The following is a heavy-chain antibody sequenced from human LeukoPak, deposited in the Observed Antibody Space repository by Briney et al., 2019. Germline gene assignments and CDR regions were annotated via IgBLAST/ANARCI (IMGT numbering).Heavy chain of an antibody. CDR1: GGSISSSSYY. CDR3: ARGFVSVDTAMAYFDY. CDR2: IYYSGST. Sequence: SETLSLTCTVSGGSISSSSYYWGWIRQPPGKGLEWIGRIYYSGSTYYNPSLKSRVTISVDTSKNQFSLKLSSVTAADTAVYYCARGFVSVDTAMAYFDYWGQGTLVTVSS. V-gene: IGHV4-39*07. J-gene: IGHJ4*02. D-gene: IGHD5-18*01.